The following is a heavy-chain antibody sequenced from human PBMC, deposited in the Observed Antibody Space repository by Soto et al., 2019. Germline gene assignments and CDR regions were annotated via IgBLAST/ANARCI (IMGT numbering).Heavy chain of an antibody. V-gene: IGHV4-31*03. CDR3: ARSGITGPAQFDY. CDR2: IYYSGST. D-gene: IGHD1-20*01. CDR1: GGSISSGGYY. J-gene: IGHJ4*02. Sequence: TLSLTCTVSGGSISSGGYYWSWIRQHPGKGLEWIGYIYYSGSTYYNPSLKSRVTISVDTSKNQFSLKLSSVTAADTAVYYCARSGITGPAQFDYWGQGTLVTVSS.